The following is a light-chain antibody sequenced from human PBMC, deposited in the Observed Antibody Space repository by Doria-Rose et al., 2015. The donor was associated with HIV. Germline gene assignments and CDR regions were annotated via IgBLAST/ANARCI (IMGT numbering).Light chain of an antibody. CDR2: GKN. J-gene: IGLJ3*02. CDR3: NSRDSSGNHWL. V-gene: IGLV3-19*01. CDR1: SLRSYY. Sequence: SSELSQEPAVSVALGRTVRITCQGDSLRSYYAGWYQQKPGQAPILVIYGKNNRPSGIPDRFSGSSSGNTASLTITGAQAEGEADYYCNSRDSSGNHWLFGGGTKLTVL.